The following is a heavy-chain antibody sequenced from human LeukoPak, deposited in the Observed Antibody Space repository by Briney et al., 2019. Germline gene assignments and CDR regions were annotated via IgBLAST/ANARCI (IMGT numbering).Heavy chain of an antibody. Sequence: GGSLRLSCAASGFTFSDYYISWIRQAPGKGLEWVSYISSSGSTIYYAGSVKGRFTISRDNAKNSLYLQMNSLRAEDTAVYYCASLGGATVSYYYGMDVWGQGTTVTVSS. CDR2: ISSSGSTI. J-gene: IGHJ6*02. CDR3: ASLGGATVSYYYGMDV. CDR1: GFTFSDYY. V-gene: IGHV3-11*01. D-gene: IGHD3-16*01.